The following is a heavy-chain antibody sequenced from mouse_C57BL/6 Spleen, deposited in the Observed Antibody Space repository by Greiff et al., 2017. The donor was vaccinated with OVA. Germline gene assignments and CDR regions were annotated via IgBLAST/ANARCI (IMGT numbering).Heavy chain of an antibody. CDR1: GYAFTNYL. D-gene: IGHD2-4*01. V-gene: IGHV1-54*01. CDR2: INPGSGGT. CDR3: ARSYDSYYFDY. J-gene: IGHJ2*01. Sequence: LQESGAELVRPGTSVKVSCKASGYAFTNYLIEWVKQRPGQGLEWIGVINPGSGGTNYNEKFKGKATLTADKSSSTAYMQLSSLTSEDSAVYFCARSYDSYYFDYWGQGTTLTVSS.